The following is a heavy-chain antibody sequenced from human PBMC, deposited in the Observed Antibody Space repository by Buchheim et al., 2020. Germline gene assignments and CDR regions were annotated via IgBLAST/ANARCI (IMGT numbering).Heavy chain of an antibody. Sequence: QVQLQESGPGLVKPSETLSLTCTVSGGSISTYYWNWIRQSPGKGLEWIGYVYYSGNTNYNPSLQSRVTMTVDTSKNQFSLPLRSVTAADTAVYYCARDRLRNWFDSWGQGTL. CDR1: GGSISTYY. CDR3: ARDRLRNWFDS. J-gene: IGHJ5*01. V-gene: IGHV4-59*12. D-gene: IGHD4-17*01. CDR2: VYYSGNT.